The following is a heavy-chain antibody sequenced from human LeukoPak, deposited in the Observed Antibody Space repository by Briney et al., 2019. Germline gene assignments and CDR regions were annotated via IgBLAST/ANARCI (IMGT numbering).Heavy chain of an antibody. CDR2: IYYSGST. CDR3: ARSEGRTVVTTFDY. Sequence: PSETLSLTCTVSGGSISSSSYYWGWIRQPPGKGLEWIGSIYYSGSTYYNPSLKSRVTISVDRSKNQFSLKLSSVTAADTAVYYCARSEGRTVVTTFDYWGQGTQVTVSS. J-gene: IGHJ4*02. CDR1: GGSISSSSYY. V-gene: IGHV4-39*07. D-gene: IGHD4-23*01.